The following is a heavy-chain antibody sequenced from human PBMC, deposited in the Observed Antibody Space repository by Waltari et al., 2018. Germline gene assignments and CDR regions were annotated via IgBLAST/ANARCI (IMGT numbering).Heavy chain of an antibody. J-gene: IGHJ5*02. CDR3: VLGDGSGTTMVFDP. D-gene: IGHD3-10*01. CDR2: IYSVGTT. CDR1: GFTVSNNY. Sequence: EVQLVESGGGLMQPGGSLRLSCAASGFTVSNNYMSWVRQAPGKGLEWVSVIYSVGTTHYADSVKRRFTISRDNSKNTLYLQMNSLRAEDTAVYYCVLGDGSGTTMVFDPWGQGTLVTVSS. V-gene: IGHV3-53*01.